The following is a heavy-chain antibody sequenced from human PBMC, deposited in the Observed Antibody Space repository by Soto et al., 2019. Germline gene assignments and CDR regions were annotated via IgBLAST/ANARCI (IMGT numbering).Heavy chain of an antibody. V-gene: IGHV1-46*01. J-gene: IGHJ3*02. Sequence: ASVKVSCKASGYTFTSYYMHWVRQAPGQGLEWMGIINPSGGSTSYAQKFQGRVTMTRDTSTSTVYMELSSLRTEDTAVYYCARVLEPLDGPGAFDIWGQGTMVTVSS. CDR3: ARVLEPLDGPGAFDI. CDR2: INPSGGST. CDR1: GYTFTSYY.